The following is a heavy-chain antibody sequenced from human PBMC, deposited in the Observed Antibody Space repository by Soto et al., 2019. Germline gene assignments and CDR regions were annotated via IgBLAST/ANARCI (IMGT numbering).Heavy chain of an antibody. CDR1: GYTFTRHG. CDR2: INPYNGNT. Sequence: GPSVKVSCKASGYTFTRHGINWVRQAPGQGLEWLGWINPYNGNTKYAQKVQGRVTMTTDTSTSTAYMDLRSLRSDDTAVYYCARGPTSSRVDYWGQGTLVTVSS. CDR3: ARGPTSSRVDY. J-gene: IGHJ4*02. V-gene: IGHV1-18*01. D-gene: IGHD2-2*01.